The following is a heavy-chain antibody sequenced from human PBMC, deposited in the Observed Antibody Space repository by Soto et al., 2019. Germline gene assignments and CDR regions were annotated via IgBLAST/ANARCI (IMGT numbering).Heavy chain of an antibody. J-gene: IGHJ5*02. V-gene: IGHV3-23*01. D-gene: IGHD3-16*01. CDR2: IGGGNDDT. CDR1: GFTFSIYA. Sequence: VQLLESGGGLVQPGGSLRLSCAASGFTFSIYAMSWVRQAPGKGLEWVSGIGGGNDDTYYADSVKGRFTISRDNSKNTLYLQMNSLRAEDTAVYYCARGVWGAAPPLQNWFDPWGQGTLVTVSS. CDR3: ARGVWGAAPPLQNWFDP.